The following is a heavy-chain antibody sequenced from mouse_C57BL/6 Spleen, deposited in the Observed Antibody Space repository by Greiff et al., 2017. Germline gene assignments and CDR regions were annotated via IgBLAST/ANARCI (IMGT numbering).Heavy chain of an antibody. CDR2: ISSGGSYN. Sequence: EVQLVESGGDLVKPGGSLKLSCAASGFTFSSYGMSWVRQTPDKRLEWVATISSGGSYNYYPDSVKGRFTISRDNAKNTLYLQMSSLNSEDTAMYYCARGSVITTVVEPDYWGQGTTRTVSS. D-gene: IGHD1-1*01. V-gene: IGHV5-6*01. J-gene: IGHJ2*01. CDR1: GFTFSSYG. CDR3: ARGSVITTVVEPDY.